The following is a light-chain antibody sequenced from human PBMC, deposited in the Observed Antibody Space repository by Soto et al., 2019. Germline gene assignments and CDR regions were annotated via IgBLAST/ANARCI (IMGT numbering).Light chain of an antibody. CDR2: GAS. J-gene: IGKJ1*01. CDR1: QSLSSNY. Sequence: EIVLTQSPGTLSLSPGDRATVSCRASQSLSSNYLAWYQQKPGQAPNLLIYGASRRATDIPDRFSGSGSGTDFTLTITRLEPADFAVYFCQQYDTFPRTFGQGTKVEIQ. V-gene: IGKV3-20*01. CDR3: QQYDTFPRT.